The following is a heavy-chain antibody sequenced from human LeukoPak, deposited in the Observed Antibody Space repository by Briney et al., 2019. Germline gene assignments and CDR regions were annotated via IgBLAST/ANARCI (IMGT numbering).Heavy chain of an antibody. CDR3: AREYYYGSAFFDY. V-gene: IGHV1-2*02. CDR2: INPNSGGT. Sequence: ASVKVSCKASGYTFTSYAMNWVRQAPGQGLEWMGWINPNSGGTNYAQKFQGRVTMTRDTSISTAYMELSRLRSDDTAVYYCAREYYYGSAFFDYWGQGTLVTVSS. D-gene: IGHD3-10*01. CDR1: GYTFTSYA. J-gene: IGHJ4*02.